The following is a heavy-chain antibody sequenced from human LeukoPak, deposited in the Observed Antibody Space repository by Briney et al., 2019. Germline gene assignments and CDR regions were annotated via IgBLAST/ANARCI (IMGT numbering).Heavy chain of an antibody. Sequence: SVKVSCKASGGTFSSYAISWVRQAPGQGLEWMGGVIPIFGTANYAQKFQGRVTITTDESTSTAYMELSSLRSEDTAVYYCARVPRKWFGELLYLDYWGQGTLVTVSS. CDR2: VIPIFGTA. J-gene: IGHJ4*02. CDR1: GGTFSSYA. V-gene: IGHV1-69*05. CDR3: ARVPRKWFGELLYLDY. D-gene: IGHD3-10*01.